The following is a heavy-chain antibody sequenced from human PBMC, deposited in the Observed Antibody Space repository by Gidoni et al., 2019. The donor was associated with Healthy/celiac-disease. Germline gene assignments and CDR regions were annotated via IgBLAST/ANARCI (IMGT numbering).Heavy chain of an antibody. CDR3: ATLYGGNVRLRDY. D-gene: IGHD4-17*01. CDR2: INHSGST. V-gene: IGHV4-34*01. Sequence: QVQLQQWGAGLLKPSETLSLTCAVYGGSFSGYYWSWIRQPPGKGLEWIGEINHSGSTNYNPSLKSRVTISVDTSKNQFSLKLSSVTAADTAVYYCATLYGGNVRLRDYWGQGTLVTVSS. CDR1: GGSFSGYY. J-gene: IGHJ4*02.